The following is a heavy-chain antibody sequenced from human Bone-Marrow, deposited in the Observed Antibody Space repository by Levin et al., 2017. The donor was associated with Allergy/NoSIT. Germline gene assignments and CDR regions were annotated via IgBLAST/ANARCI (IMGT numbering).Heavy chain of an antibody. D-gene: IGHD3-10*02. Sequence: SQTLSLPCTVSGDSINNYYWSWLRQPPGKALEWIGYIYYSGSTNYSPSLRSRVTISVDRSKNHFSLHFGSLTAADTAIYYCARAFETTMSAVKLDPWGQGTLVTVS. CDR3: ARAFETTMSAVKLDP. CDR1: GDSINNYY. CDR2: IYYSGST. V-gene: IGHV4-59*01. J-gene: IGHJ5*02.